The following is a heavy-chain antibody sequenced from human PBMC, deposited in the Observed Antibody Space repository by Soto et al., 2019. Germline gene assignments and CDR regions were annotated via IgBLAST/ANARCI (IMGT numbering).Heavy chain of an antibody. Sequence: NPSETLSLTCAVYGGSFSGYYWSWIRQPPGKGLEWIGEINHSGSTNYNPSLKSRVTISVDTSKNQFSLKLSSVTAADTAVYYCARASTSRYNWNYGGYWGQGTLVTVSS. CDR1: GGSFSGYY. V-gene: IGHV4-34*01. CDR3: ARASTSRYNWNYGGY. J-gene: IGHJ4*02. CDR2: INHSGST. D-gene: IGHD1-7*01.